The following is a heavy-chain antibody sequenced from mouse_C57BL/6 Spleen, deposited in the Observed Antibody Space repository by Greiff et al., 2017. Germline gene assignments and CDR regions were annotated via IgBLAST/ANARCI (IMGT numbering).Heavy chain of an antibody. J-gene: IGHJ1*03. V-gene: IGHV1-42*01. CDR3: ARYGGYFDV. CDR1: GYSFTGYY. CDR2: INPSTGGT. Sequence: VQLQQSGPELVKPGASVKISCKASGYSFTGYYMNWVKQSPEKSLEWIGEINPSTGGTTYNQKFKAKATLTVDKSSSTAYMQLKSLTSEDSAVYYCARYGGYFDVWGTGTTVTVSS. D-gene: IGHD1-1*01.